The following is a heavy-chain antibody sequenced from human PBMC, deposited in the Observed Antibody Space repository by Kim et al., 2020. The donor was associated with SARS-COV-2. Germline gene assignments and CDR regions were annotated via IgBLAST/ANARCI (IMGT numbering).Heavy chain of an antibody. CDR2: IYYSGST. CDR1: GGSISSYY. J-gene: IGHJ6*02. D-gene: IGHD4-4*01. CDR3: ARRGEMATVYYYYGMDV. Sequence: SETLSLTCTVSGGSISSYYWSWIRQPPGKGLEWIGYIYYSGSTNYNPSLKSRVTISVDTSKNQFSLKLSSVTAADTAVYYCARRGEMATVYYYYGMDVWGQGTTVTVSS. V-gene: IGHV4-59*08.